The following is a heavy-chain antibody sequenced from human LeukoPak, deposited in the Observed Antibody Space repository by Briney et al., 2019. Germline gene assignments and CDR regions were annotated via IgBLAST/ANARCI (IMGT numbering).Heavy chain of an antibody. V-gene: IGHV1-69*04. CDR3: ARVDRYHYYLDV. J-gene: IGHJ6*03. Sequence: SVKVSCKASGGTFSSYAISWVRQAPGQGLEWMGRIIPILGIANYAQKFQGRVTITADKSTSTAYMELSSLRFEDTAMYYCARVDRYHYYLDVWGKGTTVTVSS. CDR2: IIPILGIA. CDR1: GGTFSSYA.